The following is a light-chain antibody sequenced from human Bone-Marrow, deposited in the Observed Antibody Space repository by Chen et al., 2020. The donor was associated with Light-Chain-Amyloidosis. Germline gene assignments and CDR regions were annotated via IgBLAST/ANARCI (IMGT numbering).Light chain of an antibody. CDR2: ATS. V-gene: IGKV1-9*01. CDR1: QDIGDH. CDR3: QHLNSYLFT. J-gene: IGKJ3*01. Sequence: DIQLTQSPSFLSASVGDRVTITCRASQDIGDHLAWFQQTPGKAPKLLIYATSTLQTGVPSRFNGSGSGTQFTLTISSLQPEDFATYYCQHLNSYLFTFGPGTKVDF.